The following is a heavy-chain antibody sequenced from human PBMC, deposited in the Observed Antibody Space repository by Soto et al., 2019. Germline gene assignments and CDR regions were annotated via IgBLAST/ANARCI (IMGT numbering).Heavy chain of an antibody. V-gene: IGHV1-69*05. J-gene: IGHJ3*02. CDR3: ARVPYYDSSGYTPGDDAFDI. CDR2: IIPIFGTA. CDR1: GGTFSSYA. Sequence: GASVKVSCKASGGTFSSYAISWVRQAPGQGLEWMGGIIPIFGTANYAQKLQGRVTMTTDTSTSTAYMELRSLRSDDTAVYYCARVPYYDSSGYTPGDDAFDIWGQGTMVTVPS. D-gene: IGHD3-22*01.